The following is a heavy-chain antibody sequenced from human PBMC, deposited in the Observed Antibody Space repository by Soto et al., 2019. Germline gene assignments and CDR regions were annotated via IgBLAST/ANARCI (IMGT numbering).Heavy chain of an antibody. Sequence: GGSLRLSCAASGFTFNSYGMHWVRQAPGKGLEWVAVISYDGSNKYYADSVKGRFTISRDNSKNTLYLQMNSLRAEDTAVYYCAKDRAGTGNYWGQGTLVTVSS. D-gene: IGHD1-7*01. CDR2: ISYDGSNK. V-gene: IGHV3-30*18. CDR1: GFTFNSYG. CDR3: AKDRAGTGNY. J-gene: IGHJ4*02.